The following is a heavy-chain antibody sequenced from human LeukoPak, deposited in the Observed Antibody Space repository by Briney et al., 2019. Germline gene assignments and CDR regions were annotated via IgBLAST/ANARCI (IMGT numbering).Heavy chain of an antibody. CDR3: ARFGYCSSTSCYAIDDY. D-gene: IGHD2-2*01. V-gene: IGHV1-18*01. J-gene: IGHJ4*02. CDR1: GYTFTSYG. CDR2: ISAYNGNT. Sequence: GASVKVSCKASGYTFTSYGISWVRQAPGQGLEWMGWISAYNGNTNYAQKLQGRVTMTTDTSTSTAYMELRSLRSDDTAVYYCARFGYCSSTSCYAIDDYWGQGTLVTVSS.